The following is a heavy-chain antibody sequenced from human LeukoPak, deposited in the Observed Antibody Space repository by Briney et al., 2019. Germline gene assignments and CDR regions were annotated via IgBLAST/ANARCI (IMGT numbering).Heavy chain of an antibody. CDR3: ARALTTLTYEGY. CDR2: ISGSNSYI. V-gene: IGHV3-21*01. J-gene: IGHJ4*02. D-gene: IGHD1-1*01. CDR1: GITFSSYT. Sequence: GGSLRLSCAASGITFSSYTMHWIRQAPGKGLEWVSSISGSNSYIFYADSVKGRITVSRDNAKDSLYLQMNSLRAEDTAVYYCARALTTLTYEGYWGQGTLVTVSS.